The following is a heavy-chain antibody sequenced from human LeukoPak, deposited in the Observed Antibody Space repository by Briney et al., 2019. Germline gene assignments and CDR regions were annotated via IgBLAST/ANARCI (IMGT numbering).Heavy chain of an antibody. D-gene: IGHD3-3*01. CDR2: ISAYNGNT. V-gene: IGHV1-18*01. J-gene: IGHJ4*02. Sequence: ASVKVPCKASGYTFTSYGISWVGQAPGQGLEWMGWISAYNGNTNYAQKLQGRVTMTTDTSTSTAYMELRSLRSDDTAVYYCARGLLYPADRGVGLAFDYWGQGTLVTVSS. CDR1: GYTFTSYG. CDR3: ARGLLYPADRGVGLAFDY.